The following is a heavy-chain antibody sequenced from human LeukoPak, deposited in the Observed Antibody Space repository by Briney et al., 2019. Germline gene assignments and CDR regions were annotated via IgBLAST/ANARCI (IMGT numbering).Heavy chain of an antibody. J-gene: IGHJ4*02. CDR3: ARAAPKIVGATPDY. D-gene: IGHD1-26*01. V-gene: IGHV1-2*02. Sequence: ASVKVSCKASGYTFTGYYMHWVRQAPGQGLERMGWINPNSGGTNYAQKFQGRVTMTRDTSISTAYMELSRLRSDDTAVYYCARAAPKIVGATPDYWGQGTLVTVSS. CDR2: INPNSGGT. CDR1: GYTFTGYY.